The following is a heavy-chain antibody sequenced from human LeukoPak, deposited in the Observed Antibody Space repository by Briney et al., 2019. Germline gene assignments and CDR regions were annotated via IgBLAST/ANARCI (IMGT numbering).Heavy chain of an antibody. D-gene: IGHD4-17*01. CDR1: GYTFTSYY. CDR2: INPSGGST. CDR3: ARGGLTTVTPGKLRFDP. Sequence: GASVKVSCKASGYTFTSYYMHWVRQAPGQGLEWMGIINPSGGSTSYAQKFQGRVTMTRDTSTSTVYMELSSLRSEDTAVYYCARGGLTTVTPGKLRFDPWGQGTLVTVSS. V-gene: IGHV1-46*01. J-gene: IGHJ5*02.